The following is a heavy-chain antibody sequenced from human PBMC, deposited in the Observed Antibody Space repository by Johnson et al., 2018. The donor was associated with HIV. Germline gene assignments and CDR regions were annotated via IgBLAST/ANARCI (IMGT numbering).Heavy chain of an antibody. V-gene: IGHV3-30*02. J-gene: IGHJ3*02. CDR3: AKPYSSGWPHIDAFDI. CDR1: GFIFSTYG. CDR2: IRYDGSNK. D-gene: IGHD6-19*01. Sequence: QEQLVESGGGVVRPGRSLRLSCAASGFIFSTYGMHWVRQAPGKGLEWVAFIRYDGSNKYYADAVKGRFSISRDNSKNTLYLQMSSLRAEDTAVYYCAKPYSSGWPHIDAFDIWGQGTMVTVSS.